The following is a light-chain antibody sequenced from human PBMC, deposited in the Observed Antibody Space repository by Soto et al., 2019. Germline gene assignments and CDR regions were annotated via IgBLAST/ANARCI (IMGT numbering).Light chain of an antibody. CDR1: QDITNY. Sequence: DIHLTQSPSILSASVGDRVTITCRASQDITNYLAWYQQNPGKAPKLLIYAASTTQRGVPSRFSGSRSGTDFTLTINSLQPEDFATYYCQQLNGYPITFGQGTRLELK. CDR2: AAS. CDR3: QQLNGYPIT. V-gene: IGKV1-9*01. J-gene: IGKJ5*01.